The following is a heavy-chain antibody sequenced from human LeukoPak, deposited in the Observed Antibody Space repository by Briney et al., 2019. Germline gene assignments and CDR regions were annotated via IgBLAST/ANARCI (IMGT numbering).Heavy chain of an antibody. J-gene: IGHJ4*02. D-gene: IGHD3-22*01. CDR1: GGSFSGYY. V-gene: IGHV4-34*01. CDR3: ARGLPYYYDSSGLAPSYFDY. CDR2: INHSGST. Sequence: SETLSLTCAVYGGSFSGYYWSWIRQPPGKGLEWIGEINHSGSTNYNPSLKSRVTISVDTSKNQFSLKVTSVTDADTAVYYCARGLPYYYDSSGLAPSYFDYWGQGILVTVSS.